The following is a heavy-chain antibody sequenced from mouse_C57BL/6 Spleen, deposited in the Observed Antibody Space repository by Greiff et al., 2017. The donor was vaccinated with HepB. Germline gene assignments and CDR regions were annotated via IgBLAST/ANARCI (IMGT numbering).Heavy chain of an antibody. CDR2: INPSNGGT. J-gene: IGHJ1*03. D-gene: IGHD4-1*02. CDR1: GYTFTSYW. Sequence: QVQLQQPGTELVKPGASVKLSCKASGYTFTSYWMHWVKQRPGQGLEWIGNINPSNGGTNYNEKFKSKATLTVDKSSSTAYMQLSRLTSEDSAVYYCARPNWADWYFDVWGTGTTVTVSS. CDR3: ARPNWADWYFDV. V-gene: IGHV1-53*01.